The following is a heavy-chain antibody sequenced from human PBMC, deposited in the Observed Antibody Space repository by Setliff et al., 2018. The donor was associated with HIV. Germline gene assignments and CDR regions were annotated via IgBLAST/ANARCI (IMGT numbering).Heavy chain of an antibody. V-gene: IGHV3-74*01. Sequence: GSLRLSCAASGFTFSNYWMHWVRQAPGKGLVWVSHINSDNTIHYADSVRGRFTISRDNAKNSLYLQMNSLRAEDTAVYFCARDPDYGDFIALDIWGQGTMVTVSS. CDR2: INSDNTI. CDR3: ARDPDYGDFIALDI. J-gene: IGHJ3*02. CDR1: GFTFSNYW. D-gene: IGHD4-17*01.